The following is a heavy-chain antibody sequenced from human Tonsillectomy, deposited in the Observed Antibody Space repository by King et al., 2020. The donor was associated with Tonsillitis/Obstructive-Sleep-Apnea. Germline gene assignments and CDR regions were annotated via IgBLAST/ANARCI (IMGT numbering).Heavy chain of an antibody. CDR2: ISYDGSDK. V-gene: IGHV3-30*03. D-gene: IGHD5-24*01. CDR3: ARYEEWLQLSARGLVDY. CDR1: GFTFSSYG. J-gene: IGHJ4*02. Sequence: VQLVESGGGVVQPGRSLRLSCAASGFTFSSYGMHWVRQAPGKGLEWVAVISYDGSDKYYADSVKGRFTISRDNSKNTLYLQMNSLKAEDTAIYYCARYEEWLQLSARGLVDYWGQGTLVTVSS.